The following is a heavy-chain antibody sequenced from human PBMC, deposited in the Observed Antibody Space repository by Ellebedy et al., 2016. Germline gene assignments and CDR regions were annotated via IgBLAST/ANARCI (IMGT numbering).Heavy chain of an antibody. CDR1: GYTFTNYG. Sequence: ASVKVSCKASGYTFTNYGISWVRQAPGQGLEWMGWISAYNGNTNYAQKFQDRVTMTTDTDTTTAYLELRSLRSDDTAVYYCTRDKQWLVAGDFYNDLDVWGQGTTVTVSS. V-gene: IGHV1-18*04. CDR2: ISAYNGNT. D-gene: IGHD6-19*01. CDR3: TRDKQWLVAGDFYNDLDV. J-gene: IGHJ6*02.